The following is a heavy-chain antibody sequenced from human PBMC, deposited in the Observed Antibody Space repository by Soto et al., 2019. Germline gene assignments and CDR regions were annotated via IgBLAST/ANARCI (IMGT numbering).Heavy chain of an antibody. CDR2: ISAYNGIT. D-gene: IGHD1-26*01. Sequence: ASVKVSCKASGYTFTSYGISWVRQAPGQGLEWMGWISAYNGITNYAQKLQGRVTMTTDTSTSTAYMELRSLRSDDTAVYYCARVSGSYYMQYFQHWGQGTLVTVSS. V-gene: IGHV1-18*04. J-gene: IGHJ1*01. CDR1: GYTFTSYG. CDR3: ARVSGSYYMQYFQH.